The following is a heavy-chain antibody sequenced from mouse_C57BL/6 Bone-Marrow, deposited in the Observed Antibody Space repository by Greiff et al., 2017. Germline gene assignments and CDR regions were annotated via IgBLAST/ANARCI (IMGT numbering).Heavy chain of an antibody. CDR3: ARENYGSKSWFAY. CDR2: INPNNGGT. V-gene: IGHV1-26*01. CDR1: GYTFTDYY. D-gene: IGHD1-1*01. J-gene: IGHJ3*01. Sequence: EVKLQQSGPELVKPGASVKISCKASGYTFTDYYMNWVKQSHGKSLEWIGDINPNNGGTSYNQKFKGKATLTVDKSSSTAYMELRSLTSEDSAVYYCARENYGSKSWFAYWGQGTLVTVSA.